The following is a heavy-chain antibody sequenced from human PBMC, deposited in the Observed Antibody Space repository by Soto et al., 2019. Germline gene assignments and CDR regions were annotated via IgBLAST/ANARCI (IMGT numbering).Heavy chain of an antibody. J-gene: IGHJ4*02. CDR2: IYYSGST. Sequence: SETLSLTCTVSGGSVSSGSDYWSWIRHPPGKGLDWIGYIYYSGSTNYNPSLKSRVTVSVDTSKNQFSLKLSSVTAADTAVYYCARVNDYYDSSGYLYYFDYWGQGTLVTVSS. D-gene: IGHD3-22*01. CDR1: GGSVSSGSDY. CDR3: ARVNDYYDSSGYLYYFDY. V-gene: IGHV4-61*01.